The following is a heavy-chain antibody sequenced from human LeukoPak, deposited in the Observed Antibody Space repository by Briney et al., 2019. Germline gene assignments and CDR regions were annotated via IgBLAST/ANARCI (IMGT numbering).Heavy chain of an antibody. V-gene: IGHV1-69*13. CDR3: ADVKDYGDYLAFDI. Sequence: ASVKVSCKASEYTFTGYYMHWVRQAPGQGLEWMGGIIPIFGTANYAQKFQGRVTITADESTSTAYMELSSLRSEDTAVYYCADVKDYGDYLAFDIWGQGTMVTVSS. D-gene: IGHD4-17*01. CDR1: EYTFTGYY. CDR2: IIPIFGTA. J-gene: IGHJ3*02.